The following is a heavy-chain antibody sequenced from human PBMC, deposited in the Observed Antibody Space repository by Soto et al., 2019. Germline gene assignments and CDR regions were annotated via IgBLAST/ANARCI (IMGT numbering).Heavy chain of an antibody. CDR1: GYTFTSYD. D-gene: IGHD6-6*01. J-gene: IGHJ4*02. CDR2: MNPNSGNT. CDR3: AGIAARPREFDY. Sequence: ASVKVSCKASGYTFTSYDINWVRQATGQGLEWMGWMNPNSGNTGYAQKFQGRVTMTRNTSISTAYMELSSLRYEDTAVYYGAGIAARPREFDYWGQGTLVTVSS. V-gene: IGHV1-8*01.